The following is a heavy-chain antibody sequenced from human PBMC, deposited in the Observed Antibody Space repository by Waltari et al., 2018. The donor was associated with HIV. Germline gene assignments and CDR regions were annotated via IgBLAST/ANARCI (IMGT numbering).Heavy chain of an antibody. CDR3: ARQDCGGDCYPGV. J-gene: IGHJ4*02. CDR2: IKQDGSEK. Sequence: EVQLVESGGGLVQPGGSLRLSCAASGFTFTNYWMSWVRQAPGKGLEWVANIKQDGSEKYFVDSVKGRFTISRDNAKNSLYLQMNSLRAEDTAVYYCARQDCGGDCYPGVWGQGTLVIVSS. V-gene: IGHV3-7*01. CDR1: GFTFTNYW. D-gene: IGHD2-21*02.